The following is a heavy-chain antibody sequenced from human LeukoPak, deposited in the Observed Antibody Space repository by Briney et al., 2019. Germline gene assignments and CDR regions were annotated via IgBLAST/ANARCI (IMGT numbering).Heavy chain of an antibody. CDR1: GGSISSSY. Sequence: SETLSLTCTVSGGSISSSYCSWIRQPPGKGLEWIGYIYYSGSTNYNPSLKSRVTISVDTSKNQFSLKLSSVTAADTAVYYCARDLTGDAFDIWGQGTMVTVSS. D-gene: IGHD7-27*01. J-gene: IGHJ3*02. V-gene: IGHV4-59*01. CDR2: IYYSGST. CDR3: ARDLTGDAFDI.